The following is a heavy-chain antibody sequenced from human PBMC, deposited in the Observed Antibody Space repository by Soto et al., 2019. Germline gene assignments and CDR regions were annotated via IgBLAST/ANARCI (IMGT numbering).Heavy chain of an antibody. V-gene: IGHV1-69*08. Sequence: QAQLVQSGAEVKKPGSSVKVSCKASGGTFSSHTFSWVRQAPGQGLEWMGRIIPALGTATYAQKFQGRVTITADESATTASMAPNSLSSEDTDVYYCARAVFGAYWDFDLWCRGTLVTVSS. CDR2: IIPALGTA. J-gene: IGHJ2*01. CDR1: GGTFSSHT. D-gene: IGHD3-10*01. CDR3: ARAVFGAYWDFDL.